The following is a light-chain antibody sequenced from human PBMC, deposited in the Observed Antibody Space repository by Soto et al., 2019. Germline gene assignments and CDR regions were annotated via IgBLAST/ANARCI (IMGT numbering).Light chain of an antibody. J-gene: IGKJ5*01. CDR1: QSVSSN. CDR2: GGS. Sequence: EIVMTQSPATLSVSPGERATLSCRASQSVSSNLAWYQQKPGQAPRLLIYGGSSRATGIPVRFSGSGSGTDFTLTISRLEPEDFAVYYCQQYGSSPTCGQGTRLEIK. V-gene: IGKV3-20*01. CDR3: QQYGSSPT.